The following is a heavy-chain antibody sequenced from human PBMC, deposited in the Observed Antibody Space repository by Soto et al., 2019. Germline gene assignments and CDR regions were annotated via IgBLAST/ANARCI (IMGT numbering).Heavy chain of an antibody. J-gene: IGHJ4*02. D-gene: IGHD3-10*01. V-gene: IGHV1-18*01. Sequence: ASVKVSCKASGYTFTSYGISWVRQAPGQGLEWMGWISAYNGNTNYAQKLQGRVTMTTDTSTRSAYMELRSLRSDDTAVYYCARYFYFGSSSGGDYWGQGTLVTVSS. CDR1: GYTFTSYG. CDR2: ISAYNGNT. CDR3: ARYFYFGSSSGGDY.